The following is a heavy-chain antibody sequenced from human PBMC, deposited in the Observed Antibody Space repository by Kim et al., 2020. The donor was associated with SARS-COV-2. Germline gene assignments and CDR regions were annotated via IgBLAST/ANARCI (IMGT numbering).Heavy chain of an antibody. V-gene: IGHV4-34*01. Sequence: PSLKSRVTISLDTSKNQFSLSLTSVSAADTAVYYCAKIRYNWSPLDAFDIWGQGTMVTVSS. D-gene: IGHD1-20*01. CDR3: AKIRYNWSPLDAFDI. J-gene: IGHJ3*02.